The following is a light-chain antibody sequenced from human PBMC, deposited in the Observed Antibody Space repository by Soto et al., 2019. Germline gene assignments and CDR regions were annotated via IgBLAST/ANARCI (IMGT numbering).Light chain of an antibody. J-gene: IGKJ1*01. V-gene: IGKV3-20*01. CDR3: QQYGSSPWT. CDR2: AAS. CDR1: QSVTYRY. Sequence: ETVLTQSPGTLALSPGERVTLSCRASQSVTYRYLAWYQQKPGQAPRLLIYAASTRATGIPDRFSGSGSGTDFTFTISRLEPGDFAVYYCQQYGSSPWTFGQGTRW.